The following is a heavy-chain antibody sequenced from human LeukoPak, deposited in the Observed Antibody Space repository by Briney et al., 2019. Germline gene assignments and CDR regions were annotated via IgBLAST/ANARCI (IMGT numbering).Heavy chain of an antibody. D-gene: IGHD2-2*01. CDR3: ASGLIVVPAANLFGY. J-gene: IGHJ4*02. Sequence: PSETLSLTCIVSGYSISSGYYWSWIRQPPGKGLEWIGEINHSGSTNYNPSLKSRVTISVDTSKNQFSLKLSSVTAADTAVYYCASGLIVVPAANLFGYWGQGTLVTVSS. CDR2: INHSGST. CDR1: GYSISSGYY. V-gene: IGHV4-38-2*02.